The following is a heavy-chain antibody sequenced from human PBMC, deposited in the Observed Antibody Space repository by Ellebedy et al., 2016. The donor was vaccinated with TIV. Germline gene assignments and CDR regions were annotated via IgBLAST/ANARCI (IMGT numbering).Heavy chain of an antibody. CDR2: ISSSGVST. J-gene: IGHJ4*02. CDR1: GFTFRNFA. V-gene: IGHV3-23*01. D-gene: IGHD3-22*01. Sequence: GESLKISCAASGFTFRNFAMTWVRQAPGRGLEWVSSISSSGVSTDYADSVRGRVTISRDNSKNTLYLKMNSLRADDTALYYCAKLDSSGYYYGRFDYWGQGTLVTVSS. CDR3: AKLDSSGYYYGRFDY.